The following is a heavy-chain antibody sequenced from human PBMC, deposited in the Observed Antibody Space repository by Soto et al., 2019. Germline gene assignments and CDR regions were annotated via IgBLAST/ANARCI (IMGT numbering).Heavy chain of an antibody. J-gene: IGHJ6*02. CDR1: GGTFSNYA. D-gene: IGHD3-10*02. CDR3: ARDLAPVVRGVLSSGMDV. V-gene: IGHV1-69*01. Sequence: QVQLVQSGAEIKKTGSSVKVSCKASGGTFSNYAINWIRQAPGQGLEWMGGIIPMFGTTYYAQRFQGRVTITADESTSTAYMELSSLTSEDTALFYCARDLAPVVRGVLSSGMDVWGQGTTVTVSS. CDR2: IIPMFGTT.